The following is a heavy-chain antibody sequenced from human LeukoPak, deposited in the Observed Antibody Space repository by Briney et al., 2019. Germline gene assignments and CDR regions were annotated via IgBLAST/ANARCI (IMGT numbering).Heavy chain of an antibody. CDR3: ARAPKYSYDAFDI. V-gene: IGHV3-23*01. D-gene: IGHD5-18*01. CDR2: ISGSGGST. CDR1: GFTFSSYA. Sequence: QSGGSLRLSCAASGFTFSSYAMSWVRQAPGKGLEWVSGISGSGGSTYYADSVKGRFTISRDNSKNTLYLQMNSLRAEDTAVYYCARAPKYSYDAFDIWGQGTMVTVSS. J-gene: IGHJ3*02.